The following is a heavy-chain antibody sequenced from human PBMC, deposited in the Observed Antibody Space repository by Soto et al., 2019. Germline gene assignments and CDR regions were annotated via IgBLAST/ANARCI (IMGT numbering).Heavy chain of an antibody. D-gene: IGHD3-22*01. CDR3: ARDLMPNDRGLGDLDY. V-gene: IGHV3-21*06. Sequence: EVRLVESGGGLVKPGGSLRLSCAASGFTFNKYSMNWVRQAPGKGLEWVSSITSKTGDQYYADSVKGRFIISRDNTKNSMSLHVTSLRDEDKAVYYCARDLMPNDRGLGDLDYWGQGTLVTVSS. CDR1: GFTFNKYS. CDR2: ITSKTGDQ. J-gene: IGHJ4*02.